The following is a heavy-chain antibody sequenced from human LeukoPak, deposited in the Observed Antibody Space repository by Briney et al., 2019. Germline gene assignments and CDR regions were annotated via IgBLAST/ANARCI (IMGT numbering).Heavy chain of an antibody. CDR1: GFTFTTYW. Sequence: SGGSLRLSCAASGFTFTTYWMSWVRQAPGKGLEWVANINQDGIEKYYVASVKGRFTISRDNAKNSMSVQMNSLRGEDTAVYYCARGFDGYYGFDIWGQGTMVTVSS. D-gene: IGHD5-24*01. CDR3: ARGFDGYYGFDI. J-gene: IGHJ3*02. V-gene: IGHV3-7*05. CDR2: INQDGIEK.